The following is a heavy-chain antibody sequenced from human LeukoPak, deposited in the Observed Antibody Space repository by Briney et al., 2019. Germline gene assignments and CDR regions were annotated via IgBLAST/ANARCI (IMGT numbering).Heavy chain of an antibody. CDR2: IRYDGSNK. Sequence: PGGSLRLSCAASGFTFSSYGMHWVRQAPGKGLEWVAFIRYDGSNKYYADSVKGRFTISRDNSKNTLYLQMNSLRAEDTAVYYCAKDLGIVVVPAAIEYYFDYWGQGTLVTVSS. CDR1: GFTFSSYG. J-gene: IGHJ4*02. V-gene: IGHV3-30*02. D-gene: IGHD2-2*02. CDR3: AKDLGIVVVPAAIEYYFDY.